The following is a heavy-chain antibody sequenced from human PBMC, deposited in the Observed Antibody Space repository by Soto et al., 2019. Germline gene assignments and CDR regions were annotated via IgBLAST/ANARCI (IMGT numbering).Heavy chain of an antibody. J-gene: IGHJ4*02. CDR2: ISAYNGNT. D-gene: IGHD6-19*01. V-gene: IGHV1-18*01. Sequence: ASVKVSCKASGYTFTSYGVSWVRQAPGQGLERMGWISAYNGNTNYAQKLQGRVTMTTDTSTSTAYMELRSLSSDDTAVYYCARDVTVAGTFDYWGQGTLVTV. CDR3: ARDVTVAGTFDY. CDR1: GYTFTSYG.